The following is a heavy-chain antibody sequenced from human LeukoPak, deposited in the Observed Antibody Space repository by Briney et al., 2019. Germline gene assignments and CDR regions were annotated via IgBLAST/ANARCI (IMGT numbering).Heavy chain of an antibody. Sequence: SETLSLTCTGSGCSISSYYWSWIRQPPGKGLEGIGYIYYSGSTNYNPSLKSRVTISVDTSKNQFSLKLSSVTDADTAVYYCARATHSSGYYYMDVWGKGTTVTVSS. J-gene: IGHJ6*03. CDR3: ARATHSSGYYYMDV. D-gene: IGHD2-15*01. V-gene: IGHV4-59*12. CDR2: IYYSGST. CDR1: GCSISSYY.